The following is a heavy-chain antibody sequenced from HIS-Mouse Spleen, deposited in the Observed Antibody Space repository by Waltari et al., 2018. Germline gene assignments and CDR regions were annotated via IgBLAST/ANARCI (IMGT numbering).Heavy chain of an antibody. CDR2: IYYSGST. CDR3: ARHNLNYWYFDL. CDR1: GGSISSSSYY. Sequence: QLQLQESGPGLVKPSETLSLTCTVSGGSISSSSYYWGWIRQPPGKGLEWIGSIYYSGSTDYNPSLKIRVTISVDTSKNQFSRKLSSVTAADTAVYYCARHNLNYWYFDLWGRGTLVTVSS. V-gene: IGHV4-39*01. J-gene: IGHJ2*01.